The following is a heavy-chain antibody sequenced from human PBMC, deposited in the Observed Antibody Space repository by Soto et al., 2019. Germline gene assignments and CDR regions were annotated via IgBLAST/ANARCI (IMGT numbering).Heavy chain of an antibody. CDR3: ARVGGGYYFDY. Sequence: SETLSLTCTVSGGSVSSGSYYWSWIRQPPGKGLEWIGYIYYSGSTNYNPSLKSRVTISVDTSKNQFSLKLSSVTAADTAVYYCARVGGGYYFDYWGQGTLVTVSS. CDR2: IYYSGST. D-gene: IGHD3-16*01. CDR1: GGSVSSGSYY. V-gene: IGHV4-61*01. J-gene: IGHJ4*02.